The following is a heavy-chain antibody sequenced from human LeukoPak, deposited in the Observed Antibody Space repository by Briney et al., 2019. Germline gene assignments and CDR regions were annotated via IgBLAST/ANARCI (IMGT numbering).Heavy chain of an antibody. Sequence: QTGGSLRLSCAASGFTFSSYGMHWVRQAPGKGLEWVAFIRYDGSFKYYADSVKGRFTISRDNSKDTLFLQMNSLRAEDTALYYCAKLPRSSGLPSSWGQGTLVTVSS. J-gene: IGHJ5*02. CDR3: AKLPRSSGLPSS. CDR1: GFTFSSYG. V-gene: IGHV3-30*02. CDR2: IRYDGSFK. D-gene: IGHD6-19*01.